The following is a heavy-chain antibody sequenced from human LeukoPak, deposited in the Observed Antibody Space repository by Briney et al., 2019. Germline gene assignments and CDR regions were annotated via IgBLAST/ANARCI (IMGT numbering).Heavy chain of an antibody. CDR2: ISSSSSTI. CDR1: GFTFSSYS. CDR3: ARIQDTIFGVVMEGVDY. D-gene: IGHD3-3*01. Sequence: GGSLRLSCAASGFTFSSYSMNWVRQAPGKGLEWVSYISSSSSTIYYADCVKGRFTISRDNAKNSLYLQMNSLRAEDTAVYYCARIQDTIFGVVMEGVDYWGQGTLVTVSS. V-gene: IGHV3-48*01. J-gene: IGHJ4*02.